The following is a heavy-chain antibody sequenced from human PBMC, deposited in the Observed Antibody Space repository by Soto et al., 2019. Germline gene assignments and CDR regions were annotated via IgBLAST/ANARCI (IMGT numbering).Heavy chain of an antibody. CDR3: ARVGSLIHNWGWEGGMGFDY. J-gene: IGHJ4*02. V-gene: IGHV3-11*01. CDR2: ISSSGSTI. CDR1: GFTFSDYY. Sequence: GGSLRLSCAASGFTFSDYYMSWIRQAPGKGLEWVSYISSSGSTIYYADSVKGRFTISRDNAKNSLYLQMNSLRAEDTAVYYCARVGSLIHNWGWEGGMGFDYWGQGTLVTVSS. D-gene: IGHD7-27*01.